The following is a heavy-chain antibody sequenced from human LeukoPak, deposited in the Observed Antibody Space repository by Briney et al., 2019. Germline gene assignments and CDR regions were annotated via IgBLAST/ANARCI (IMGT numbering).Heavy chain of an antibody. CDR3: ARRGVATIVAAFDI. V-gene: IGHV4-30-4*07. J-gene: IGHJ3*02. D-gene: IGHD5-12*01. CDR1: GGSISSGGYS. CDR2: IYYSGST. Sequence: SQTLSLTCAVSGGSISSGGYSWSWIRQPPGKGLEWIGYIYYSGSTYYNPSLKSRVTISVDTSKNQFSLKLSSVTAADTAVYYCARRGVATIVAAFDIWGQGTMVTVSS.